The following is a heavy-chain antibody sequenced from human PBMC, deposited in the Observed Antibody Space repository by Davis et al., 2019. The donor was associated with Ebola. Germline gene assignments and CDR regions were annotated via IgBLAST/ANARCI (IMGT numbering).Heavy chain of an antibody. CDR1: GESFSGYY. D-gene: IGHD6-19*01. CDR2: VNDGGGG. J-gene: IGHJ4*02. Sequence: MPSETLSLTCAVYGESFSGYYWSWIRQSPGKGLEWNGEVNDGGGGTYNPSLKSRVTISIDKLRNQFSLKLNSVTAADTAVYYCARVGLSSGWKFDSWGQGTLVIVSS. V-gene: IGHV4-34*01. CDR3: ARVGLSSGWKFDS.